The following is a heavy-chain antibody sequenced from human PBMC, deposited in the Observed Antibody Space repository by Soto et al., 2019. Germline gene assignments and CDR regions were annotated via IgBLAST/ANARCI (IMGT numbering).Heavy chain of an antibody. D-gene: IGHD2-2*01. V-gene: IGHV2-5*01. CDR1: GYSLRTSGEG. CDR2: IYWNDDT. J-gene: IGHJ5*02. CDR3: AHRIPRSCSSTSCYGPCLDP. Sequence: SGPTPVNRTQAQTLTCSLSGYSLRTSGEGVGWIRQPPGKALDCLALIYWNDDTRYSPSLKSRLTITTHTSKTQVVLTMPNMDPVDTATYYCAHRIPRSCSSTSCYGPCLDPWVQGSLVPVSS.